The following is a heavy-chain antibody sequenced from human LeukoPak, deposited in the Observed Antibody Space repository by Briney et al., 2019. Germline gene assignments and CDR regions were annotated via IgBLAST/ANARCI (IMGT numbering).Heavy chain of an antibody. CDR3: ARHWSPYHSIAARGGEWIDL. CDR2: IYYSGST. V-gene: IGHV4-39*01. CDR1: GGSISSSSCS. J-gene: IGHJ5*02. D-gene: IGHD6-6*01. Sequence: KPSETLSLTCTVSGGSISSSSCSWGWIRQPPGKGLEWIGSIYYSGSTYYNPSLKSRVTISVDTSKNQFSLKLSSVTAADTAVYYCARHWSPYHSIAARGGEWIDLWGQGTLVTVSS.